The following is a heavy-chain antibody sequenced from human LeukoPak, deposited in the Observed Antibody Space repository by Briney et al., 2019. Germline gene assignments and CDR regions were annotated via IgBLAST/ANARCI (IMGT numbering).Heavy chain of an antibody. J-gene: IGHJ4*02. CDR2: VYTSGYT. Sequence: SETLSLTCSVSGGSMNTYYWTWLRQPAGKGLEWIGRVYTSGYTKYNPSLQSRVTMSVDTPKKQLSLMLTSLTAADTAVYYCARETLVGTTNYFDYWGQGALVTVSS. V-gene: IGHV4-4*07. D-gene: IGHD1-26*01. CDR1: GGSMNTYY. CDR3: ARETLVGTTNYFDY.